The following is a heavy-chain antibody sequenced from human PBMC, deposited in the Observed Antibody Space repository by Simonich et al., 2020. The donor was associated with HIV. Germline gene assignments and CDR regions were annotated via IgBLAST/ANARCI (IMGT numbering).Heavy chain of an antibody. Sequence: QVQLQQWGAGLLKPSETLSLTCAVYGGSFSGYYWSWIRQPPGTGLEWIGEINHSGITNSNPSLKSRVTISVDTSKNQFSLKLSSVTAADTAVYYCARGFYQRLYYFDYWGQGTLVTVSS. V-gene: IGHV4-34*01. CDR1: GGSFSGYY. CDR3: ARGFYQRLYYFDY. CDR2: INHSGIT. J-gene: IGHJ4*02. D-gene: IGHD2-2*01.